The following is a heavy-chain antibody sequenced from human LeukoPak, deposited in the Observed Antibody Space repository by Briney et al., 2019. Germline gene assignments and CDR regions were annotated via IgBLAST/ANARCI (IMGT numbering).Heavy chain of an antibody. CDR1: GYTFTGYY. V-gene: IGHV1-2*02. CDR2: INPNSGGT. Sequence: ASVKVSCKASGYTFTGYYMHWVRQAPGQGLEWMGWINPNSGGTNYAQKFQGRVTMTRDTSISTAYMELSRLRSDDTAVYYCARGHSWGAEYFQHWGQGTLGTVSS. J-gene: IGHJ1*01. D-gene: IGHD7-27*01. CDR3: ARGHSWGAEYFQH.